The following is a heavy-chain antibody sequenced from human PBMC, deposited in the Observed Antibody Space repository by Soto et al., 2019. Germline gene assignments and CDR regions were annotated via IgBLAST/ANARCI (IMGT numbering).Heavy chain of an antibody. J-gene: IGHJ4*02. CDR2: VYYSGST. D-gene: IGHD6-13*01. CDR3: AREWGAAAVD. V-gene: IGHV4-31*03. CDR1: GGSIRSGGYY. Sequence: QVQLQESGPGLVKPSQTLSLTCTVSGGSIRSGGYYWSWIRQHPGKGLEWIGYVYYSGSTYYNPALKSRVTIAVDTSKNQVSLKLSSVPAADTAVYYCAREWGAAAVDWGQGTLVPVSS.